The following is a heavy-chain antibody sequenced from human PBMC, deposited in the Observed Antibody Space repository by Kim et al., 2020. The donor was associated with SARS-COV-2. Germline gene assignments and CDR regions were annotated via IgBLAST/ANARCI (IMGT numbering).Heavy chain of an antibody. V-gene: IGHV1-69*13. J-gene: IGHJ5*02. CDR2: IIPIFGTA. Sequence: SVKVSCKASGGTFSSYAISWVRQAPGQGLEWMGGIIPIFGTANYAQKFQGRVTITADESTSTAYMELSSLRSEDTAVYYCARGNIAAAGSTFWNWFDPWGQGTLVTVSS. D-gene: IGHD6-13*01. CDR3: ARGNIAAAGSTFWNWFDP. CDR1: GGTFSSYA.